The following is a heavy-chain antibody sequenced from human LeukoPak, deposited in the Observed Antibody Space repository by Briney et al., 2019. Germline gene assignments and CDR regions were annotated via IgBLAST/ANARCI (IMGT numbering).Heavy chain of an antibody. D-gene: IGHD6-6*01. CDR3: ARDKDRSSGDYFDY. Sequence: GASVKVSCKASGYTFTGYYMHWVRQAPGQGLEWMGWINPNSGGTNYAQKFQGRVTMTGDTSISTAYMELSRLRSDDTAVYYCARDKDRSSGDYFDYWGQGTLVTVSS. CDR2: INPNSGGT. V-gene: IGHV1-2*02. J-gene: IGHJ4*02. CDR1: GYTFTGYY.